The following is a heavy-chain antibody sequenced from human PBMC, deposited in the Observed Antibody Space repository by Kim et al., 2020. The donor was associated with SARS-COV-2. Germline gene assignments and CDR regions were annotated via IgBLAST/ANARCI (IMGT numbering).Heavy chain of an antibody. D-gene: IGHD4-17*01. CDR2: ST. V-gene: IGHV4-4*09. Sequence: STTYHPSLKSRVTISVDTSKNQFSLKLSSVTAADTAVYYCARFYALFDYWGQGTLVTVSS. J-gene: IGHJ4*02. CDR3: ARFYALFDY.